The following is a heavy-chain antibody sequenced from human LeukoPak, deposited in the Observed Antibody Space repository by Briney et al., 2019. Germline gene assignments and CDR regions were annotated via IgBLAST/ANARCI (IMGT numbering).Heavy chain of an antibody. CDR2: IYTSGST. D-gene: IGHD1-1*01. CDR3: ARELERRAYNWFDP. V-gene: IGHV4-4*07. Sequence: PSETLSLTCTGSGGSISSYYWSWIRQPAGKGLEGIGRIYTSGSTNYNPSLKSRVTMSVDTSKNPFSLKLSSVTAADTAVYYCARELERRAYNWFDPWGQGTLVTVSS. J-gene: IGHJ5*02. CDR1: GGSISSYY.